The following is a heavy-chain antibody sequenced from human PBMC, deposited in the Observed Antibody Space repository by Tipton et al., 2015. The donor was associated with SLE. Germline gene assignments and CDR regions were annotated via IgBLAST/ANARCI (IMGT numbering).Heavy chain of an antibody. CDR2: LFYTGST. D-gene: IGHD6-13*01. CDR3: ARTMGSAAAGPIDY. J-gene: IGHJ4*02. V-gene: IGHV4-39*07. Sequence: TLSLTCTVSGGSISSGSSHWGWIRQPPGKELEWFGSLFYTGSTYSNPSLKSRVTISVDKSSDRFSLGLTSVTAADTAVYFCARTMGSAAAGPIDYWGQGTLVTVSS. CDR1: GGSISSGSSH.